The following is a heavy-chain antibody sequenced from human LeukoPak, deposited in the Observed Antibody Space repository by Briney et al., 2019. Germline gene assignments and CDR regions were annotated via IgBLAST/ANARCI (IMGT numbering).Heavy chain of an antibody. V-gene: IGHV3-33*02. D-gene: IGHD3-16*01. Sequence: GRSLRLSCAASGFTFRNHGMHWVRQAPGKWLEWGTVIWYDGSNKYYADFAKGRFTISRDNSKDMLFLQMNSLRVEDTAVYYCARWGDPKKFDYWGQGTLVTVSS. J-gene: IGHJ4*02. CDR3: ARWGDPKKFDY. CDR1: GFTFRNHG. CDR2: IWYDGSNK.